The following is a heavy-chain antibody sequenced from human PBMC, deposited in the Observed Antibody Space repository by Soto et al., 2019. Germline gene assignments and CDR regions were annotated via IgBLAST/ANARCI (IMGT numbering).Heavy chain of an antibody. CDR2: ISYIGSA. Sequence: SETLSLTCTVSGGSISSGDYYWSWIRQPPGKGLEWIGYISYIGSAKYNPSLKSRVTISGDTSKNQFSLKVNSMTAADTAVYYCVRAEDGYNSYWGQGTLVTVSS. CDR3: VRAEDGYNSY. V-gene: IGHV4-61*08. D-gene: IGHD5-12*01. CDR1: GGSISSGDYY. J-gene: IGHJ1*01.